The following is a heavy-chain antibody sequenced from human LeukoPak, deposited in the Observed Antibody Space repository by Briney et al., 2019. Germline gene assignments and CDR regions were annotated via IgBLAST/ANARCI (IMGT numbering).Heavy chain of an antibody. D-gene: IGHD5-18*01. CDR2: SST. CDR1: GGSISSGGYY. CDR3: ATIQPGY. J-gene: IGHJ4*02. V-gene: IGHV4-39*01. Sequence: PPETLSLTCTVSGGSISSGGYYWSWIRQHPGKGLEWIASSSTYNNPSLKSRVTISVDTSTNQFSLKLTSVTAADTAVYYCATIQPGYWGQGTLVTVSS.